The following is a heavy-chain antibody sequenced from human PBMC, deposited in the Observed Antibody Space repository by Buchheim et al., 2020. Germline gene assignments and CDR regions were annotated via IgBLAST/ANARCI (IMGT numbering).Heavy chain of an antibody. CDR1: GSTFSSYG. V-gene: IGHV3-30*02. J-gene: IGHJ6*02. CDR2: IRYDGSNK. D-gene: IGHD6-13*01. Sequence: QVQLVESGGGVVQPGRSLRLSCAASGSTFSSYGMHWVRQAPGKGLEWVAFIRYDGSNKYYADSVKGRFTISRDNSKNTLYLQMNSLRAEDTAVYYCAKDRGRIAAAGTAYYYYYYGMDVWGQGTT. CDR3: AKDRGRIAAAGTAYYYYYYGMDV.